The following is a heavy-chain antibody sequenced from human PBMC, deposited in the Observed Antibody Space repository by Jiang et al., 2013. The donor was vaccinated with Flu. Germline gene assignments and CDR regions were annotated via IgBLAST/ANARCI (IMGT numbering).Heavy chain of an antibody. CDR3: AKGMLGGERMSTYYLDY. CDR2: ISGSGATT. D-gene: IGHD5/OR15-5a*01. Sequence: LSCAASGFPFSSYVMNWARQAPGKGLEWVSGISGSGATTYYADSVKGRFTISRDKSKSTLYLQMNSLRAEDTALYYCAKGMLGGERMSTYYLDYWGQGTRVTVSS. CDR1: GFPFSSYV. V-gene: IGHV3-23*01. J-gene: IGHJ4*02.